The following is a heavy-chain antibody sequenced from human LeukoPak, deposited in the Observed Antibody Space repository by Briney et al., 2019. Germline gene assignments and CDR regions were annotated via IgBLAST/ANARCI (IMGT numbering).Heavy chain of an antibody. CDR3: ARDGSLPDY. J-gene: IGHJ4*02. V-gene: IGHV3-74*01. CDR1: GFTFSSYW. Sequence: PGGSLRLSCAASGFTFSSYWMHWVRQAPGKGLVWVSRIHTDASTTIYADSVKGRFTISRDNAKNTLYLQMNSLRAEDTAVYYCARDGSLPDYWGQGTLVTVSS. CDR2: IHTDASTT.